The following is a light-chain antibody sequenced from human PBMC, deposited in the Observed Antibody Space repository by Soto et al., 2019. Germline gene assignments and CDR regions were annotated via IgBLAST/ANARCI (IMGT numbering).Light chain of an antibody. V-gene: IGLV1-40*01. CDR3: KSYDSSLSSYV. CDR2: GNS. J-gene: IGLJ1*01. CDR1: SSNIGAGYD. Sequence: QSVLTQPPSVPGAPGQRVTISCTGSSSNIGAGYDVPWYQQLPGTALKLLIYGNSNRPSGVADRFSGSKSGTSASQANTGRHADAVADYCCKSYDSSLSSYVFGTGTKLTVL.